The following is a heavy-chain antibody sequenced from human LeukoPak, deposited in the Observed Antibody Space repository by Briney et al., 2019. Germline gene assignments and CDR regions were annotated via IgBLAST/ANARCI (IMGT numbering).Heavy chain of an antibody. CDR1: GFTFSSYA. CDR2: IKQDGSEK. J-gene: IGHJ4*02. Sequence: GGSLRLSCAASGFTFSSYAMSWVRQAQGKGLEWVANIKQDGSEKYYVDSVKGRFTISRDNAKNSLYLQMNSLRAEDTAVYYCARDPQSWGQGTLVTVSS. CDR3: ARDPQS. V-gene: IGHV3-7*01.